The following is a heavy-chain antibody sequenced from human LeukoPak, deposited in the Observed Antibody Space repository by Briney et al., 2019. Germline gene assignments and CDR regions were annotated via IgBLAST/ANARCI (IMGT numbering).Heavy chain of an antibody. V-gene: IGHV4-59*01. D-gene: IGHD1-7*01. CDR3: ARVELYYYGMDV. J-gene: IGHJ6*02. Sequence: PSETLSLTCTVSGGSISSYYWSWLRQPPGKGLEWIGYIYYSGSTNYNPSLKSRVTISVDTSKNQFSLKLSSVTAADTAVYYCARVELYYYGMDVWGQGTTVTVSS. CDR1: GGSISSYY. CDR2: IYYSGST.